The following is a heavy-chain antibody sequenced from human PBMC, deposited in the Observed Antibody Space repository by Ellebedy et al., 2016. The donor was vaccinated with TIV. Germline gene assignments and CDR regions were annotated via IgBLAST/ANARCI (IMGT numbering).Heavy chain of an antibody. J-gene: IGHJ4*02. CDR3: ARDPADY. CDR1: GFTFSSYD. V-gene: IGHV3-48*02. Sequence: GGSLRLSCAASGFTFSSYDMNWVRQAPGKGLEWVSHISTSGYTKYYAESVKGRFTISRDNAKNSLYLQMNSLRDEDTAVYYCARDPADYWGQGTRVTVSS. CDR2: ISTSGYTK.